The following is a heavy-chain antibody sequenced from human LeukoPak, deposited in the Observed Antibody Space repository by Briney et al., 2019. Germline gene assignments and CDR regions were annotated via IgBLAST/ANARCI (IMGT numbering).Heavy chain of an antibody. V-gene: IGHV3-23*01. Sequence: GGSLRLSCAASGFTFNSYVMTWVRQAPGKGLEWVSGISGSGDNTHYADSVKGRFTISRDNAKNSLFLQMNSLRAEDTAVYYCATDLIHYYASGAKTWGQGTLVTVSS. J-gene: IGHJ5*02. CDR3: ATDLIHYYASGAKT. CDR1: GFTFNSYV. D-gene: IGHD3-10*01. CDR2: ISGSGDNT.